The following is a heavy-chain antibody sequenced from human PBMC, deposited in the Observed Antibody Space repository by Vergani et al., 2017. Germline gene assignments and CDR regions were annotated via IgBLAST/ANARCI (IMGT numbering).Heavy chain of an antibody. CDR3: VRDLRGGYLDY. CDR2: INPNNGDT. D-gene: IGHD3-10*01. V-gene: IGHV1-2*04. CDR1: GYTFTDYY. J-gene: IGHJ4*02. Sequence: QVQLEQSGAEVKKPGASVKVSCRASGYTFTDYYVHWVRRAPGQGLEWMGLINPNNGDTNFAPRFQGWVTMTRDTSLSTAYMELIRLTSDDTAMYYCVRDLRGGYLDYWGQGTLVTVSS.